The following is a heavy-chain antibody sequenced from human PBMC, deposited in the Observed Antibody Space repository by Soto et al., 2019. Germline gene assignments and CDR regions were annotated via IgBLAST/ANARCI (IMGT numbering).Heavy chain of an antibody. V-gene: IGHV1-46*03. CDR1: GYTFTGYY. CDR3: AREGPGYSSSWLTDPDAFDI. CDR2: INPSGGST. J-gene: IGHJ3*02. D-gene: IGHD6-13*01. Sequence: ASVKVSCKASGYTFTGYYMHWVRQAPGQGLEWMGIINPSGGSTSYAQKFQGRVTMTRDTSTSTVYMELSSLRSEDTAVYYCAREGPGYSSSWLTDPDAFDIWGQGTMVTVSS.